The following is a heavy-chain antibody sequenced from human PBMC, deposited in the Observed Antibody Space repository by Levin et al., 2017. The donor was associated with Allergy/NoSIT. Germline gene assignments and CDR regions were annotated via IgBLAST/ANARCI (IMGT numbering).Heavy chain of an antibody. CDR2: ISYDGSNK. Sequence: GGSLRLSCAASGFTFSSYAMHWVRQAPGKGLEWVAVISYDGSNKYYADSVKGRFTISRDNSKNTLYLQMNSLRAEDTAVYYCARGDDSTYPFDYWGQGTLVTVSS. V-gene: IGHV3-30-3*01. CDR3: ARGDDSTYPFDY. J-gene: IGHJ4*02. D-gene: IGHD3-3*01. CDR1: GFTFSSYA.